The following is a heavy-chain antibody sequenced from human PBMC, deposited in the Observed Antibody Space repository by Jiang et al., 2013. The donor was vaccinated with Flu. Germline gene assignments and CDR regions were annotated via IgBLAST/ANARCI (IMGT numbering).Heavy chain of an antibody. Sequence: VQLLESGGALVQPGESLRLSCATSGFTFSSSAMTWVRQAPGKGLEWVSVIAASGSDTYYADSVKGRFTISRDISKNTLYLQMNSLRAEDSAIYYCAKAFDGFCGGDRCYYFDLWGQGTLVTVSS. CDR3: AKAFDGFCGGDRCYYFDL. D-gene: IGHD2-21*01. CDR2: IAASGSDT. CDR1: GFTFSSSA. V-gene: IGHV3-23*01. J-gene: IGHJ4*02.